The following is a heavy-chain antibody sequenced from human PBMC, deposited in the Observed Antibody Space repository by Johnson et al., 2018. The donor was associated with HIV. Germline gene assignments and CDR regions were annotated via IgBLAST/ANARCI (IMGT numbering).Heavy chain of an antibody. CDR2: INWDGGSI. CDR1: GFTFDDYG. D-gene: IGHD3-22*01. V-gene: IGHV3-20*04. CDR3: ARSMGYSSGYYSPYGADAFDI. Sequence: VQLVESGGGLVQPGRSLRLSCAASGFTFDDYGMNWVRQGPGKGLEWVSGINWDGGSIGYADSVKGRFTISRDNAKNSLYLQMNSLRAEDTAVYYCARSMGYSSGYYSPYGADAFDIWGQGTMVTVSS. J-gene: IGHJ3*02.